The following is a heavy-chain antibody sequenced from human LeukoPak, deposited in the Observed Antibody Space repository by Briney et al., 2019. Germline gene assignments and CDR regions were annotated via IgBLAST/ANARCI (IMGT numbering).Heavy chain of an antibody. CDR1: GFTFHDYA. CDR3: ANSSIVVFVAFNWFVP. D-gene: IGHD3-22*01. V-gene: IGHV3-43*02. CDR2: ISGDGGST. Sequence: GGSLRLFCAASGFTFHDYAMHWVRQAPGKGLEWVSLISGDGGSTYYADSVKGRFTISRDNSKNSLYLQMNSLRTEDTALYYCANSSIVVFVAFNWFVPWVQATLVSVSS. J-gene: IGHJ5*02.